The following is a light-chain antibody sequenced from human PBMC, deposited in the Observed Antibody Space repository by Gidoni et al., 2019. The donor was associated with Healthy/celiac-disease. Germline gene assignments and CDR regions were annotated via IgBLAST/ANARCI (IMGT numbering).Light chain of an antibody. CDR3: QVWDSSSDPPYV. Sequence: SYVLTQPPSVSVAPGKTARITCGGNNIGSKSVHWYQQKPGQAPVLVIYYDSDRPSGTPERFSGSNSGNTATLTISRVEAGDEADYYCQVWDSSSDPPYVFGTGTKVTVL. J-gene: IGLJ1*01. V-gene: IGLV3-21*04. CDR1: NIGSKS. CDR2: YDS.